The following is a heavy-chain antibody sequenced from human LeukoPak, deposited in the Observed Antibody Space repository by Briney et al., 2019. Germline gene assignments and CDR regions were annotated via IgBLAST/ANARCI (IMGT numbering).Heavy chain of an antibody. J-gene: IGHJ4*02. CDR1: GFTISTYG. V-gene: IGHV3-23*01. CDR3: AKDQKPDSGYDIDY. CDR2: IFGGGDST. D-gene: IGHD5-12*01. Sequence: PGGSLRLSCAASGFTISTYGMNWVRQAPRKGLEWVSVIFGGGDSTYYADSVKGRFTISRDRSKNTLYLEMHSLRADDTAVYYCAKDQKPDSGYDIDYWGQGTLVTVSS.